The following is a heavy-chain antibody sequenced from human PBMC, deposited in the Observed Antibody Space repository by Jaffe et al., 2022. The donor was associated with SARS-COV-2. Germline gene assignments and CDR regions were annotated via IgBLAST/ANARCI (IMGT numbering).Heavy chain of an antibody. V-gene: IGHV3-48*03. Sequence: EVQLVESGGGLVQPGGSLRLSCAVSGFSFSNSEMNWVRQAPGKGLSWVSYISSSGSTISYADSVKGRFTISRDNAKNLLYLQMNSLRAEDTAVYYCASMTTVTTQGNWGQGTLVTVSS. CDR3: ASMTTVTTQGN. CDR2: ISSSGSTI. CDR1: GFSFSNSE. D-gene: IGHD4-17*01. J-gene: IGHJ4*02.